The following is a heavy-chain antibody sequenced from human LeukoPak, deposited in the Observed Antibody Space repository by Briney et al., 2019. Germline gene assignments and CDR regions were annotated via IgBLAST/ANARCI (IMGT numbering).Heavy chain of an antibody. CDR3: ARDSPNCSGGSCYPTGDWFDP. V-gene: IGHV3-30-3*01. Sequence: GGSLRLSCAASGFTFSSHAMHWVRQAPGKGLEWVAVISYDGSNKYYADSVKGRFTISRDNSKNTLYLQMNSLRAEDTAVYYCARDSPNCSGGSCYPTGDWFDPWGQGTLVTVSS. J-gene: IGHJ5*02. CDR1: GFTFSSHA. CDR2: ISYDGSNK. D-gene: IGHD2-15*01.